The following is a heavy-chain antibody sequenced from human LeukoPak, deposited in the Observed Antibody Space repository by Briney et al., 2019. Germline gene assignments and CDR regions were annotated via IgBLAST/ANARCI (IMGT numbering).Heavy chain of an antibody. V-gene: IGHV4-39*01. CDR2: IYYSGTT. D-gene: IGHD3-22*01. Sequence: SETLSLTCTVSGGSISSSNYYWGWIRQPPGKGLEWIGSIYYSGTTYYNPSPKSRVTISVDTSKNQFSLNLSSVTAADTAVYYCARQKYYDTSGYAIDYWGQGTLVTVSS. CDR3: ARQKYYDTSGYAIDY. CDR1: GGSISSSNYY. J-gene: IGHJ4*02.